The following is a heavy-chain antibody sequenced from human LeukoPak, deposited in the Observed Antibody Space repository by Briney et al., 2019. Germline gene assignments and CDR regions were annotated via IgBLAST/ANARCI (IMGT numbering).Heavy chain of an antibody. V-gene: IGHV3-48*03. CDR3: ARSYGDYKPLFDF. J-gene: IGHJ4*02. D-gene: IGHD4-17*01. Sequence: GGSLRLSCAASGFTFSSYEMNWVRLAPGKGLEWVSSITTSGIFTYYADSVKGRFTISRDNAKSSLYLQMNSLRAEDTAVYYCARSYGDYKPLFDFWGQGTLVTVSS. CDR1: GFTFSSYE. CDR2: ITTSGIFT.